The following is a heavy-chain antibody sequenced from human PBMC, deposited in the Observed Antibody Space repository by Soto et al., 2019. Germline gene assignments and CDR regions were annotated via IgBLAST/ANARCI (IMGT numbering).Heavy chain of an antibody. CDR1: GLIFSDYH. V-gene: IGHV3-72*01. CDR3: AMLGGWSGGSSGMDV. CDR2: IRRKANSYTT. J-gene: IGHJ6*02. Sequence: EVQLVESGGGLVQPGGSLRLSCAASGLIFSDYHMDWVRQAPGKGLEWVGRIRRKANSYTTEYAASVKGRFTISRDDSKNSLYLQMNSLKREDTAVYYCAMLGGWSGGSSGMDVWGQGTRVTVSS. D-gene: IGHD6-19*01.